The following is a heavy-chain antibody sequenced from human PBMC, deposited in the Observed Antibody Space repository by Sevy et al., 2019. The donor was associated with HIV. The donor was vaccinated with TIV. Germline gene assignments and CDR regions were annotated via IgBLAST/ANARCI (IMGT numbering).Heavy chain of an antibody. CDR3: AKGLYIQSPIPVADMAPYYFGMDV. CDR2: ISGSGGSR. CDR1: RFTFSNYA. J-gene: IGHJ6*02. V-gene: IGHV3-23*01. D-gene: IGHD6-19*01. Sequence: GGSLRLSCAASRFTFSNYAMSWVRQAPGKGLEWVSGISGSGGSRYYADSVKGRFTISRDNSKNTLYLHMNTLRPGDTAVYYCAKGLYIQSPIPVADMAPYYFGMDVWGQGTTVTVSS.